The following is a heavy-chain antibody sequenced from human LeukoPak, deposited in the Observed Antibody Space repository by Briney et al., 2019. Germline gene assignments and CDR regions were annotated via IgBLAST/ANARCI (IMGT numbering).Heavy chain of an antibody. V-gene: IGHV4-4*07. D-gene: IGHD2-2*01. CDR3: ARDNIVVVPAAKNYYYYMDV. Sequence: SETLSLTCTVSGGSISSYYWSWIRQPAGKGLEWIGRIYTSGSTNYNPSLKSRVPMSVDTSKNQFSLKLSSVTAADTAVYYCARDNIVVVPAAKNYYYYMDVWGQGTTVTISS. CDR1: GGSISSYY. J-gene: IGHJ6*03. CDR2: IYTSGST.